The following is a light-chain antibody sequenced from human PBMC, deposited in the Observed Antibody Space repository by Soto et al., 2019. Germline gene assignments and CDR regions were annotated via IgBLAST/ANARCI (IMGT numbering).Light chain of an antibody. CDR1: QGISSY. CDR3: QQYYSYPPT. J-gene: IGKJ1*01. V-gene: IGKV1-8*01. CDR2: AAS. Sequence: AIRMTQSPSSFSASTGDKVTNTCRASQGISSYLAWYQQKPGKAPKLLIYAASTLQSGVPSRFSGSGSGTDFTLTISCLQSEDFATYYCQQYYSYPPTFGQGTKVDIK.